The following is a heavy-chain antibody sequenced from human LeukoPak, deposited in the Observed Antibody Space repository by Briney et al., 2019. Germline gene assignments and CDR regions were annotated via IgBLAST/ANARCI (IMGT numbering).Heavy chain of an antibody. CDR1: GYTFTSYY. J-gene: IGHJ4*02. V-gene: IGHV1-8*02. CDR3: ARDGIAVAGTKGDFDY. Sequence: ASVKVSCKASGYTFTSYYMHWVRQATGRGLEWMGWMNPNSGNTGYAQKFQGRVTMTRNTSISTAYMELSSLRSDDTAVYYCARDGIAVAGTKGDFDYWGQGTLVTVSS. CDR2: MNPNSGNT. D-gene: IGHD6-19*01.